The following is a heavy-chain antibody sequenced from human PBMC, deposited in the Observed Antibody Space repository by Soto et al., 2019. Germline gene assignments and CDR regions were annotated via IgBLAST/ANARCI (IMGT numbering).Heavy chain of an antibody. V-gene: IGHV4-59*01. CDR2: IYYSGST. J-gene: IGHJ6*02. CDR3: ARAPVDSGGPRGWGMDV. CDR1: GGSISSYY. Sequence: QVQLQESGPGLVKPSETLSLTCTVTGGSISSYYWSWIRQPPGKGLVWIGYIYYSGSTNYNPSLKGRVTISVDTSKSPFSLLLSSVTAADTAVYYRARAPVDSGGPRGWGMDVWGQGTTVTVSS. D-gene: IGHD1-26*01.